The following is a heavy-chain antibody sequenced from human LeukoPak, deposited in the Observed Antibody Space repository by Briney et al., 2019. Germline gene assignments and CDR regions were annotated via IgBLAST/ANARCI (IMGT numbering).Heavy chain of an antibody. CDR1: GGSCGGYY. J-gene: IGHJ2*01. D-gene: IGHD4-23*01. Sequence: SETLSLTCAVYGGSCGGYYWSWIRQPPGKGLEWIGEINHSGSTNYNPSLKSRVTISVDTSKNQFSLKLSSVTAADTAVYYCARSPTVVTPYWYFDLWGRGTLVTVSS. CDR2: INHSGST. V-gene: IGHV4-34*01. CDR3: ARSPTVVTPYWYFDL.